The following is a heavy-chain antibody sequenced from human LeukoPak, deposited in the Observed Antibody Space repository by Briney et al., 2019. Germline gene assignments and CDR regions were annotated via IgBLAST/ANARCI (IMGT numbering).Heavy chain of an antibody. D-gene: IGHD3-10*01. J-gene: IGHJ4*02. Sequence: GGSLRLSCAASGFTFSSYAMSWVRQAPGKGLEWVSAISGSGGSTYYADSVKGRFTISRDNSKNTLYLQMNSLRAEDTAVHYCAKGFGYYYGSGSYSNFDYWGQGTLVTVSS. V-gene: IGHV3-23*01. CDR3: AKGFGYYYGSGSYSNFDY. CDR2: ISGSGGST. CDR1: GFTFSSYA.